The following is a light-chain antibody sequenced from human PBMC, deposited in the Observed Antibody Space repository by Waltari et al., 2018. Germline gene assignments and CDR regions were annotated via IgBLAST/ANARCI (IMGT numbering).Light chain of an antibody. V-gene: IGLV2-14*03. CDR3: SSYSSTNTVV. Sequence: QSALTQPASVSGSPGQSVTISCTGTSRDVGGYNFFSWYQQHPGRAPKLMIYDVTHRPSGVSTRFSGSKSGDTASLTISGLQAADEAEYYCSSYSSTNTVVFGGGTQLTV. CDR1: SRDVGGYNF. J-gene: IGLJ3*02. CDR2: DVT.